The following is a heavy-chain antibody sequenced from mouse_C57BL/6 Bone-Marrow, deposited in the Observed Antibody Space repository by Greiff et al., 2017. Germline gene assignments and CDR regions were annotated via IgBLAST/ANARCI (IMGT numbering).Heavy chain of an antibody. CDR2: ISSGGSYT. J-gene: IGHJ4*01. Sequence: EVQVVESGGDLVKPGGSLKLSCAASGFTFSSYGMSWVRQTPDKRLEWVATISSGGSYTYYPDSVKGRFTISRDNAKNTLYLQVSSLKSEDTAMXYCARHRFAMDYWGQGTSVTVSS. CDR1: GFTFSSYG. CDR3: ARHRFAMDY. V-gene: IGHV5-6*01.